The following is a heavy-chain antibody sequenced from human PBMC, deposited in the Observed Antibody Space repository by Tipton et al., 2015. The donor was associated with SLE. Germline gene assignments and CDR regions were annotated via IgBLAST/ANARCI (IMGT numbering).Heavy chain of an antibody. CDR1: GGSISSYY. V-gene: IGHV4-59*12. Sequence: TLSLTCTVSGGSISSYYWSWIRQPPGKGLEWVGYIYYSGSTNYNPSLKSRVTISVDTSKNQFSLKLSSVTAADTAVFYCARAIGRVLPMDVWGKGTTVTVSS. J-gene: IGHJ6*03. CDR2: IYYSGST. CDR3: ARAIGRVLPMDV. D-gene: IGHD1-26*01.